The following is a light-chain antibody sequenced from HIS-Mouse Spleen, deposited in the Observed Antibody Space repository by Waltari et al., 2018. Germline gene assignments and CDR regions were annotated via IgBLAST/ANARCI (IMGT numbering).Light chain of an antibody. J-gene: IGLJ3*02. CDR2: GNN. CDR1: SSNIGSNY. V-gene: IGLV1-47*01. Sequence: QSVLTQPPSASGTPGQRVTISCSGSSSNIGSNYVYWYQQLPGTAPKLPIYGNNQRPSGVPDRFSGSKSGTSASLAISGLRSEDESDYYCAAWDDSLSGPVFGGGTKLTVL. CDR3: AAWDDSLSGPV.